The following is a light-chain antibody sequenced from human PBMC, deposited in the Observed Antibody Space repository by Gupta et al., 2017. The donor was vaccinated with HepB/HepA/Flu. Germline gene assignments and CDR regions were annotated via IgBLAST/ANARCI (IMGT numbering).Light chain of an antibody. CDR3: QQDDNYPGT. J-gene: IGKJ1*01. V-gene: IGKV1-8*01. Sequence: SRMTHSPSSSSASTGDRVTIPWRASQGISSYLAWYQQKPGKAPKLLIFAASTVQTGIPSRFSGSGSGTDFTLTISDLQSDDFANYYCQQDDNYPGTFGQGTKVEIK. CDR1: QGISSY. CDR2: AAS.